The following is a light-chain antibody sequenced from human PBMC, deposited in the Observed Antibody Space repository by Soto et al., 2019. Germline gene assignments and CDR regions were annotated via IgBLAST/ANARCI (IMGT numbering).Light chain of an antibody. V-gene: IGLV2-8*01. Sequence: QYVLSQPPSESGSPGQSVTISCTGTSSDVGGYNYVSWYQHHPGKAPKLIIYEVYKRPSGVPDRFSGSKSGNTAALTVSGLQAEDEADYYCSSYVGTNSYVFGTGTKVTVL. CDR3: SSYVGTNSYV. CDR1: SSDVGGYNY. CDR2: EVY. J-gene: IGLJ1*01.